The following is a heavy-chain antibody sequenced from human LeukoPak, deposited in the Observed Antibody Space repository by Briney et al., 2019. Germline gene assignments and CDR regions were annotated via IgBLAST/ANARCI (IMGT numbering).Heavy chain of an antibody. J-gene: IGHJ4*02. CDR2: IYTSGGT. Sequence: SQTLSPTCTVSGDSISSYYWGWIRQPPGKGLEWIGYIYTSGGTNYIPSLKARVTISIDTSKNQFSLKLSSVTAADSAVYYCARLTRLSTSPDRYYLDYWGQGTLVTVSS. CDR3: ARLTRLSTSPDRYYLDY. CDR1: GDSISSYY. V-gene: IGHV4-4*09. D-gene: IGHD6-6*01.